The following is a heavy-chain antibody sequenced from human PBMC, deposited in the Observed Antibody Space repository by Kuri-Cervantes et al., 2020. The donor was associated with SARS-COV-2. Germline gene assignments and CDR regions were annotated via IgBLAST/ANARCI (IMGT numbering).Heavy chain of an antibody. CDR1: GGTFSSYA. Sequence: ASVKVSCKASGGTFSSYAISWVRQAPGQGLEWMGIIYPSGGSTSYPQKFQGRVSMTSDASTTTVYMELSSLRSEDTAVYYCARDHTPTEGIVLMVYAMHQNWFDPWGQGTLVTVSS. V-gene: IGHV1-46*01. J-gene: IGHJ5*02. CDR3: ARDHTPTEGIVLMVYAMHQNWFDP. D-gene: IGHD2-8*01. CDR2: IYPSGGST.